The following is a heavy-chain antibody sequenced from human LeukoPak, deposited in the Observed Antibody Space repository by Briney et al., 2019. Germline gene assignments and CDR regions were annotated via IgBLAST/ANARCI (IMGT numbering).Heavy chain of an antibody. V-gene: IGHV4-61*02. CDR2: IYTSGST. CDR1: GGSISSGGYS. D-gene: IGHD3-22*01. CDR3: ARGSSGYDSSGYSNYYYYGMDV. Sequence: SETLSLTCAVSGGSISSGGYSWSWIRQPAGKGLEWIGRIYTSGSTNYNPSLKSRVTISVDTSKNQFSLKLSSVTAADTAVYYCARGSSGYDSSGYSNYYYYGMDVWGQGTTVTVSS. J-gene: IGHJ6*02.